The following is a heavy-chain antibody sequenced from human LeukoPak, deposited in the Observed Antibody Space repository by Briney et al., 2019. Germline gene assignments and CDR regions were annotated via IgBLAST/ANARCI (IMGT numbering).Heavy chain of an antibody. CDR1: GGSISSGDYY. V-gene: IGHV4-30-4*01. D-gene: IGHD2-2*01. CDR3: ARTFQLPEVYFDY. CDR2: IYYSGST. Sequence: SETLSLTCTVSGGSISSGDYYWSWIRQPPGKGLEWIGYIYYSGSTYYNPSLKSRVTISVDTSKNQFSLKLSSVTAADTAVYYCARTFQLPEVYFDYWGQGTLVTVSS. J-gene: IGHJ4*02.